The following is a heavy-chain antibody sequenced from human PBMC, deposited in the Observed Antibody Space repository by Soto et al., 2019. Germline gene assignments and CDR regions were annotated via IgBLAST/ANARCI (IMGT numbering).Heavy chain of an antibody. CDR1: GGTFSTFG. J-gene: IGHJ4*02. CDR3: ARTAPMDAGDKYYYDF. CDR2: IIPFFGTA. D-gene: IGHD3-16*01. Sequence: SVKVSCKTSGGTFSTFGISWVRQAPGQGLEWMGGIIPFFGTAEYSQKFEDRITITADESTNTVYMDLRSLTSEDTAIYYCARTAPMDAGDKYYYDFWGQGAMVTVYS. V-gene: IGHV1-69*13.